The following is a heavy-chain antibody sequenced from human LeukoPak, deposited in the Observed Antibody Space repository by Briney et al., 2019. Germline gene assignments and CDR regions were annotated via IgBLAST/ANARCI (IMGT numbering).Heavy chain of an antibody. Sequence: ETLSLTCAVYGGSFSGYYWSWIRQPPGKGLEWVSGIVNSGGSTYYADSVKGRFTISRDNSKDTLYLQINSLRAEDTALYYCAKGQRGFDCWGQGTLVTVSS. CDR2: IVNSGGST. V-gene: IGHV3-23*01. D-gene: IGHD1-1*01. CDR1: GGSFSGYY. CDR3: AKGQRGFDC. J-gene: IGHJ4*02.